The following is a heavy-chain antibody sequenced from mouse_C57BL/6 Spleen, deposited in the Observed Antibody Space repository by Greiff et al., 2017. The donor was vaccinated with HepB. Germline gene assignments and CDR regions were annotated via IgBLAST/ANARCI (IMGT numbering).Heavy chain of an antibody. V-gene: IGHV14-1*01. CDR3: TTLNYDHEGYAMDY. CDR2: IDPEDGDT. D-gene: IGHD2-4*01. Sequence: EVQLQQSGAELVRPGASVKLSCTASGFNIKDYYMHWVKQRPEQGLEWIGRIDPEDGDTEYAPKFQGKATMTADTSSNTAYLQLSSLTSEDTAVYYCTTLNYDHEGYAMDYWGQGTSVTVSS. CDR1: GFNIKDYY. J-gene: IGHJ4*01.